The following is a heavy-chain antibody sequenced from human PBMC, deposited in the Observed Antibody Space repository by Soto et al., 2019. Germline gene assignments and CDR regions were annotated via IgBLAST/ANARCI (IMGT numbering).Heavy chain of an antibody. D-gene: IGHD3-22*01. J-gene: IGHJ4*02. CDR1: GFSLSSSGVT. CDR3: AHVILHYEGSGYYDFDS. CDR2: IYWDDDK. Sequence: QITLTESGPKVVKPTQTLTLTCTFSGFSLSSSGVTVGWIRQSPGKALEWLALIYWDDDKRYSPSLKSRLTITEAPSKNQVVLTLTDMDPVDTATYYCAHVILHYEGSGYYDFDSWGQGTLVAVSS. V-gene: IGHV2-5*02.